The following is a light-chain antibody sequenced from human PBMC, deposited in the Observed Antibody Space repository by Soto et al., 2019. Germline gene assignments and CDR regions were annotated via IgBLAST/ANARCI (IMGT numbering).Light chain of an antibody. CDR1: QSVTSH. J-gene: IGKJ2*01. CDR2: GAS. CDR3: QQYDTSPPMYT. Sequence: EIVLTQSPATLSVSPWESATLSCRASQSVTSHLAWYQQKPGQAPRLLIFGASTRAAGIPDRFSGSGSGTDFTLTISRLEPDDVAVYYCQQYDTSPPMYTFGQGTKVDI. V-gene: IGKV3-20*01.